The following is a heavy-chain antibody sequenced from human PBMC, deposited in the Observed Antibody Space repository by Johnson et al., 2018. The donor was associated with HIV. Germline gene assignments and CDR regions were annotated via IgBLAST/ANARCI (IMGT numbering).Heavy chain of an antibody. V-gene: IGHV3-66*01. D-gene: IGHD6-19*01. CDR2: IYSGGST. Sequence: MQLVESGGGVVRPGGSLRLSCAATGFTFSTYWMHWVRQAPGKGLVWVSVIYSGGSTYYADSVKGRFTISRDNSKNTLYLHMNSLRAEDTAVYYCARDQSNGWNRGAFDIWGQGTLVTVSS. CDR1: GFTFSTYW. J-gene: IGHJ3*02. CDR3: ARDQSNGWNRGAFDI.